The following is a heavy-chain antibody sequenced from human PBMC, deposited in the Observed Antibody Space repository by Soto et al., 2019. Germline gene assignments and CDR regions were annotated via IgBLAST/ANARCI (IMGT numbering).Heavy chain of an antibody. CDR1: GYSFTSYW. CDR3: ASRGGYSRGWNAPAAGYGMAV. V-gene: IGHV5-51*01. CDR2: IYPGDSDT. D-gene: IGHD6-19*01. Sequence: PGESLKISCKGSGYSFTSYWIGWVRQMPGKGLEWMGIIYPGDSDTRYSPSFQGQVTISADKSISTAYLQWSSLKASDTAMYYCASRGGYSRGWNAPAAGYGMAVWGQGTTVTLSS. J-gene: IGHJ6*02.